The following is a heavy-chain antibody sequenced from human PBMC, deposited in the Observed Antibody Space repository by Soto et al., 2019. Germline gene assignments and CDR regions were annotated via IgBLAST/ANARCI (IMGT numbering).Heavy chain of an antibody. CDR2: ISAHNDNT. CDR3: ARGRYGDY. D-gene: IGHD1-1*01. CDR1: GYTFTSYG. Sequence: QVHLVQSGAEVKKPGASVKVSCKCSGYTFTSYGITWVRQAPGQGLEWMGWISAHNDNTDDAQKLQGRVTVTRDTSTRTAYMELRSLRSDDTAVYYCARGRYGDYWGQGALVTVSS. V-gene: IGHV1-18*01. J-gene: IGHJ4*02.